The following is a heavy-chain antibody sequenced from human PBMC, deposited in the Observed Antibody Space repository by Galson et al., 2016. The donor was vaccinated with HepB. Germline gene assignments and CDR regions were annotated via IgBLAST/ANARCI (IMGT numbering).Heavy chain of an antibody. J-gene: IGHJ4*02. CDR2: IYTSGST. V-gene: IGHV4-4*07. CDR3: TRTGILTGYYDSRRVNYFDY. D-gene: IGHD3-9*01. Sequence: ETLSLTCTVSGGSISNYYWSWVRQPAGKGLEWIGRIYTSGSTNYNPSLKSRVSMSADMSKNQFSLKLSSVTAADTAVYYCTRTGILTGYYDSRRVNYFDYWGQGTLVTVSS. CDR1: GGSISNYY.